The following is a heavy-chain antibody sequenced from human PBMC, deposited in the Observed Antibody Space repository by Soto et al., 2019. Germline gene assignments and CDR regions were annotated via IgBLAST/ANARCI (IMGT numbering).Heavy chain of an antibody. CDR3: ARGTPSPLIVRSSRGPWFDP. Sequence: PSETLSLTCTVSGGSISSYYWSWIRQPPGKGLEWIGYMYYGGRTNYNPSLKRRVTISVDTSKMQVSLKLSSVTAADTAVYFCARGTPSPLIVRSSRGPWFDPWGQGTLVTVS. J-gene: IGHJ5*02. D-gene: IGHD2-15*01. CDR2: MYYGGRT. V-gene: IGHV4-59*08. CDR1: GGSISSYY.